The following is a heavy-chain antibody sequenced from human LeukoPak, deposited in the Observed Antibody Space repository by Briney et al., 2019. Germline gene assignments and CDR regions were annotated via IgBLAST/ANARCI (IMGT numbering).Heavy chain of an antibody. J-gene: IGHJ4*02. V-gene: IGHV1-2*02. CDR3: ARERGGSRYLGDY. D-gene: IGHD2-15*01. Sequence: GASVKVSCKASGYTFTGYYMHWVRQAPGQGLEWMGWINHKSGDTNYAQKFQGRVTMTWDTSISTAYMELNRLTSDDTAVFYCARERGGSRYLGDYWGQGTLVTVSS. CDR2: INHKSGDT. CDR1: GYTFTGYY.